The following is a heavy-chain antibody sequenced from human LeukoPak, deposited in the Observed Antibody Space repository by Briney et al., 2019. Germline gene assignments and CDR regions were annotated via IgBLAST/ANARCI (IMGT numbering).Heavy chain of an antibody. CDR2: IFGSGNT. CDR3: ASRPAGSTWYGVFDY. J-gene: IGHJ4*02. CDR1: GAYFNSHY. V-gene: IGHV4-59*11. D-gene: IGHD6-13*01. Sequence: SETLSLTCTVSGAYFNSHYWSWIRQPPGKTLEWIGDIFGSGNTDYNPSLKSRVTMSLDTSRNQFSLKMNSVTAADTALYYCASRPAGSTWYGVFDYWSQGTLVTVSS.